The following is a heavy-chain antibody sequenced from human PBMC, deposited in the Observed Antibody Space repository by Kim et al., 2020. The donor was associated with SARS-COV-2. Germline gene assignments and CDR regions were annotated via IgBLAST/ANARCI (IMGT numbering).Heavy chain of an antibody. D-gene: IGHD3-10*01. J-gene: IGHJ6*02. CDR3: ARGYGSGSPYGMDV. Sequence: DPSLRSRVTLSGDGSKNQFSLELRSVAAADTAVYYCARGYGSGSPYGMDVWGQGTTVTVSS. V-gene: IGHV4-30-2*01.